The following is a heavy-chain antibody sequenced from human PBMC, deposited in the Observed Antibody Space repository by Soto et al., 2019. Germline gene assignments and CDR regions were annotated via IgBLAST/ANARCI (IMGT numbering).Heavy chain of an antibody. CDR3: ARLARVATIDGGHGGYYFDY. J-gene: IGHJ4*02. Sequence: SETLSLTCTVSGGSISSSSYYWGWIRQPPGKGLEWIGSIYYSGSTYYNPSLKSRVTISVDTSKNQFSLKLSSVTAADTAVYYCARLARVATIDGGHGGYYFDYWGQGTLVTVSS. CDR1: GGSISSSSYY. V-gene: IGHV4-39*01. D-gene: IGHD5-12*01. CDR2: IYYSGST.